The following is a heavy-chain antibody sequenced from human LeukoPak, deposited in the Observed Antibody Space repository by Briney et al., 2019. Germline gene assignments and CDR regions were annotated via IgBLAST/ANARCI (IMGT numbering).Heavy chain of an antibody. D-gene: IGHD3-3*01. CDR3: ARDYDRYYMDV. V-gene: IGHV3-74*01. CDR2: INSEGSST. J-gene: IGHJ6*03. Sequence: HSGGSLRLSCAASGFTFSSYWIHWVRQAPGKGLVWVSRINSEGSSTSYADSVKGRFTISRDNAKNTLYLQMNSLRAEDTAVYYCARDYDRYYMDVWGKGTTVTVSS. CDR1: GFTFSSYW.